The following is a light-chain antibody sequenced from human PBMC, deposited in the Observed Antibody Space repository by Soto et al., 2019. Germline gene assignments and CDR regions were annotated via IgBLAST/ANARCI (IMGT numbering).Light chain of an antibody. CDR3: QQYHGFPWT. CDR1: QGISSH. Sequence: VIWMTQSPSLLSASTGDRVTISCRISQGISSHLAWYQQRPGKAPDLLIYDASTLQSGVASRFSGSGSGTDFTLTISFLQSEDFGTYYCQQYHGFPWTFGQGTKVEIK. J-gene: IGKJ1*01. V-gene: IGKV1D-8*01. CDR2: DAS.